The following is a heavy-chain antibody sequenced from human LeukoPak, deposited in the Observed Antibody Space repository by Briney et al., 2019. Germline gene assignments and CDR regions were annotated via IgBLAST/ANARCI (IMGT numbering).Heavy chain of an antibody. Sequence: PGGSLRLSCAASGFTFSSYEMNWVRQAPGKGLEWVSYISSSGSSIFYADSVKGRFTISRDNAKNSLYLTMNSLRAEDTAVYYCARVYGGNSGVLGYWGQGTLVTVSS. D-gene: IGHD4-23*01. V-gene: IGHV3-48*03. CDR1: GFTFSSYE. CDR2: ISSSGSSI. J-gene: IGHJ4*02. CDR3: ARVYGGNSGVLGY.